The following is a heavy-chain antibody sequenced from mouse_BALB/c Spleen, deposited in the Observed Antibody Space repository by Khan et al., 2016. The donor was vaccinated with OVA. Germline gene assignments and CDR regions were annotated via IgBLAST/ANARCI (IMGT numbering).Heavy chain of an antibody. Sequence: QVQLQQSGAELVRPGASVRLSCKTSGYIFTSYWIHWVKQRSGQGLEWIARIYPGTDNTYYNEKFKDKATLTADKSSSTAYMQLSSLKSEDSAFYFWAREEAFYNFDYWGQGTTLTVSS. CDR2: IYPGTDNT. J-gene: IGHJ2*01. V-gene: IGHV1S132*01. CDR3: AREEAFYNFDY. CDR1: GYIFTSYW.